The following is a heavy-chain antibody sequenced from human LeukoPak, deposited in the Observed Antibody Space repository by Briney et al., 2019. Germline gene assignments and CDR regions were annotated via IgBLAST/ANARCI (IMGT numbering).Heavy chain of an antibody. J-gene: IGHJ4*02. CDR2: ISGSGGST. V-gene: IGHV3-23*01. CDR3: AKDPVPGYRVFVDY. CDR1: GFTFSSYA. D-gene: IGHD6-13*01. Sequence: GGSLRLSCAASGFTFSSYAMSWVRQAPGKGLEWVSAISGSGGSTYYADSVKGRFTIPRDNSKNTLYLQMNSLRAEDTAVYYCAKDPVPGYRVFVDYWGQGTLVTVSS.